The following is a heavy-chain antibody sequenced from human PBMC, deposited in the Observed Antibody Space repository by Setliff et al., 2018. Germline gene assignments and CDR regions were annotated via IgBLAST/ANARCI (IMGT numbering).Heavy chain of an antibody. V-gene: IGHV1-18*01. D-gene: IGHD2-8*01. J-gene: IGHJ4*02. CDR1: GYTFANYG. CDR2: LSGYTGNT. CDR3: SRLVRYCSTTTCQRASGAEV. Sequence: GASVKVSCKASGYTFANYGVTWVRQAPGQGLEWMGWLSGYTGNTNYAQKLQGRVSMTTDTSTNTAYMELSNLRYDDTAIYYCSRLVRYCSTTTCQRASGAEVWGQGTLVTVS.